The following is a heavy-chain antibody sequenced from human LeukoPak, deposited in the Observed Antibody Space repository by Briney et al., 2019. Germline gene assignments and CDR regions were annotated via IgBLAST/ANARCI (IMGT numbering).Heavy chain of an antibody. J-gene: IGHJ6*04. D-gene: IGHD3-10*01. Sequence: ASVKVSCKASGYTFTGYYMHWVRQAPGQGLEWMGWINPNSGGTNYAQKFQGWVTMTRDTSISTAYMELSRLRSDDTAVYYCARDKLSYYGSGISGGMDVWGKGTTVTVSS. CDR3: ARDKLSYYGSGISGGMDV. CDR2: INPNSGGT. CDR1: GYTFTGYY. V-gene: IGHV1-2*04.